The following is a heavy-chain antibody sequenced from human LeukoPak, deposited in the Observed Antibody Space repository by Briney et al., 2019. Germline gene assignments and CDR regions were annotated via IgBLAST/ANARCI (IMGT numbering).Heavy chain of an antibody. V-gene: IGHV3-11*01. D-gene: IGHD6-6*01. CDR3: ARVGSSSSAHYHYYGMDV. CDR1: GFTFSDYY. Sequence: PGGSLRLSCAASGFTFSDYYMSWIRQAPGKGLEWVSYISSSGSTIYYADSVKGRFTISRDNAKNSLYLQMNSLRAEDTAVYYCARVGSSSSAHYHYYGMDVWGQGTTVTVSS. CDR2: ISSSGSTI. J-gene: IGHJ6*02.